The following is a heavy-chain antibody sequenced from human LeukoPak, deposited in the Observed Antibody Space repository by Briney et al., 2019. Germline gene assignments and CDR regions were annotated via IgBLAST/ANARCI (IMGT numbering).Heavy chain of an antibody. D-gene: IGHD3-10*01. V-gene: IGHV4-34*01. CDR2: INYSGST. Sequence: PSETLSLTCAVYGGSFSGYYWSWIRQPPGKGLEWIGEINYSGSTNYNPSLKSRVTISVDTSKNQFSLKLSSVTAADTAVYYCARGKAMVRGVIISPYYFDYWGQGTLVTVSS. J-gene: IGHJ4*02. CDR1: GGSFSGYY. CDR3: ARGKAMVRGVIISPYYFDY.